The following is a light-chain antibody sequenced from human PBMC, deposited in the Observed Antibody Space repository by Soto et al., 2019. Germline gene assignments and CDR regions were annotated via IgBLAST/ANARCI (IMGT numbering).Light chain of an antibody. Sequence: QSVLTQPRSVSGSPGQSVAISCTGTSSDVGGYKYVSWYQQHPGKAPKLMIYDVTERPSGVPDRFSGSKSGNTASLTISGLQAEDEADYYCCSYAGSSTFVVFGGGTKLTVL. V-gene: IGLV2-11*01. CDR3: CSYAGSSTFVV. CDR1: SSDVGGYKY. J-gene: IGLJ2*01. CDR2: DVT.